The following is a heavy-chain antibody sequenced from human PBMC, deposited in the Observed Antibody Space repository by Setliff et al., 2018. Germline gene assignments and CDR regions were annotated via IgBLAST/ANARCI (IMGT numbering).Heavy chain of an antibody. D-gene: IGHD3-3*01. CDR3: ARAWYYNFWSGSQIEY. V-gene: IGHV7-4-1*02. J-gene: IGHJ4*02. CDR1: GYTFTVYT. Sequence: ASVKVSCKASGYTFTVYTMNWVRQAPGQGLEWMGWINTNTGNPTYAQGFTGRFVFSLDTSVSTAYLQISSLKAEDTAVYYCARAWYYNFWSGSQIEYWGQGTLVTVSS. CDR2: INTNTGNP.